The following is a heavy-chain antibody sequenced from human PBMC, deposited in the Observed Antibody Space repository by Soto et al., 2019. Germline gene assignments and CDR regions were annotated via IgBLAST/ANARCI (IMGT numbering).Heavy chain of an antibody. V-gene: IGHV3-23*01. CDR3: AKNQGVELVPLATVDWFDP. J-gene: IGHJ5*02. CDR1: GFIFENFG. Sequence: GGSLRLSCAASGFIFENFGMSWVRQAPGRGLEWISSISGSGFKKYYADSVKGRFTISRDNSKSTVYLELNNLSAEDTAVYHCAKNQGVELVPLATVDWFDPWGQGSVVTVSS. CDR2: ISGSGFKK. D-gene: IGHD1-26*01.